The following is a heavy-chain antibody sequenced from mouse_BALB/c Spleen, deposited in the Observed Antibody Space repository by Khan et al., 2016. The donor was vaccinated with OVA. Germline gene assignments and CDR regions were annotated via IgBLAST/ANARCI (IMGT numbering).Heavy chain of an antibody. CDR1: GFTFSSYG. Sequence: EVQLVETGGGLVQPGGSRKLSCAASGFTFSSYGMHWVRQAPEKGLEWVAYISGGSSTIYYADTVKGRFTISRDNPKNTLFLQMTSRMSEDTARYYCATSYFYGYYFDYWGPGTTLTVSS. D-gene: IGHD1-1*01. CDR2: ISGGSSTI. V-gene: IGHV5-17*02. CDR3: ATSYFYGYYFDY. J-gene: IGHJ2*01.